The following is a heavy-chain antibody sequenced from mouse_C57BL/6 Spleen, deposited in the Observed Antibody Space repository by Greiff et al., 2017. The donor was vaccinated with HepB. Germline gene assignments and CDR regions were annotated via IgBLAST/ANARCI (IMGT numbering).Heavy chain of an antibody. CDR1: GYSFTGYY. CDR2: INPSTGGT. D-gene: IGHD2-4*01. Sequence: VQLKESGPELVKPGASVKISCKASGYSFTGYYMSWVKQSPEKSLEWIGEINPSTGGTTYNQKFKAKATLTVDKSSSTAYMQLKSLTSEDSAVYYCARRGDYGGMDYWGQGTSVTVSS. V-gene: IGHV1-42*01. J-gene: IGHJ4*01. CDR3: ARRGDYGGMDY.